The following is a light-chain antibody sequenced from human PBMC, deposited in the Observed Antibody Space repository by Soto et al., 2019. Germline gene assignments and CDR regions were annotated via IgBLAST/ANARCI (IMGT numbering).Light chain of an antibody. CDR2: DAS. V-gene: IGKV1-5*01. CDR3: QQYNSYPFT. CDR1: QSISSW. Sequence: DIQMTQSPSTLSASVGDRVTITCRASQSISSWLAWYQQKPGKAPKLLIYDASSLESGVPSRFSGSGSGTEFPLTISSLQPDDFATYYCQQYNSYPFTFGGGTKVEIK. J-gene: IGKJ4*01.